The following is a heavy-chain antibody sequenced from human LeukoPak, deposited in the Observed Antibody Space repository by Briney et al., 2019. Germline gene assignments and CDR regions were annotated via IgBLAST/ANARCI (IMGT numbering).Heavy chain of an antibody. J-gene: IGHJ4*02. CDR1: GGSFSGYY. CDR3: ARGPLITFGGVIVGYFDY. V-gene: IGHV4-34*01. D-gene: IGHD3-16*02. Sequence: SETLSLTCAGYGGSFSGYYWSWIRQPPGKGLEWIGEINHSGSTNYNPSLKSRVTISVDTSKNQFSLKLSSVTAADTAVYYCARGPLITFGGVIVGYFDYWGQGTLVAVSS. CDR2: INHSGST.